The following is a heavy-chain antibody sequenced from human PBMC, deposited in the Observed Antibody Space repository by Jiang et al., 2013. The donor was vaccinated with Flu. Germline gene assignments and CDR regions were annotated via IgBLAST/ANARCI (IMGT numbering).Heavy chain of an antibody. Sequence: PGLLKPSETLSLTCTVSGDSISDYYWSWIRQAAGKGLEWIGRVHTNGHTSYSPPLKSRVTMSLDTSKNQFSLNLGSVTAADTAVYYCARRSSVVAAGDAFDIWGQGTMVTVSS. CDR2: VHTNGHT. D-gene: IGHD3-22*01. CDR3: ARRSSVVAAGDAFDI. CDR1: GDSISDYY. J-gene: IGHJ3*02. V-gene: IGHV4-4*07.